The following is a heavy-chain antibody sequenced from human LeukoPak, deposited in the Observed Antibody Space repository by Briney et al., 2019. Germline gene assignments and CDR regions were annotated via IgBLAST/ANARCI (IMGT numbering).Heavy chain of an antibody. CDR2: IYYSGRT. D-gene: IGHD5-12*01. V-gene: IGHV4-39*07. CDR1: GFTCSSYS. CDR3: ARSWVIVDIVDTIRARLGGNGFEI. Sequence: AGTLSFSCAASGFTCSSYSMSRVPQAPGKELEWFGTIYYSGRTYYKRFLKSRVIILVASFKTQFSLMLSSMTAANTAEYYAARSWVIVDIVDTIRARLGGNGFEIWGQGTMVTVSS. J-gene: IGHJ3*02.